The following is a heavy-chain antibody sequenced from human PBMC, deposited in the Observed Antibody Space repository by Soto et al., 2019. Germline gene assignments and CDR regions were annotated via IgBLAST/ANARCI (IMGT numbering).Heavy chain of an antibody. J-gene: IGHJ4*02. Sequence: VQLVQSGAEVKRPGASVNVSCKASGYTFTTFSIGWVRQAPGQGLEWMGWISAYNGNREYTQKFQGRVTMTTDTSTSTAYLELRSLRSDDSAVYYCTRKNGGVVPAVGDFDYWGQGTLVTVSS. V-gene: IGHV1-18*01. D-gene: IGHD2-15*01. CDR1: GYTFTTFS. CDR2: ISAYNGNR. CDR3: TRKNGGVVPAVGDFDY.